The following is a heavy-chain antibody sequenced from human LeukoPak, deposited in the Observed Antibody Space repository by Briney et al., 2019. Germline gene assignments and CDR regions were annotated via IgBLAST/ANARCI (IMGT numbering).Heavy chain of an antibody. CDR3: ARWNYYDIIRAFDI. D-gene: IGHD3-22*01. V-gene: IGHV4-34*01. CDR1: GGSFSGYY. CDR2: INHSGST. J-gene: IGHJ3*02. Sequence: SETLSLTCAVYGGSFSGYYWSWIRQPPGKGLEWIGEINHSGSTNYNPSLKSRVTISVDTSKNQFSLKLSSVTAADTAVYYCARWNYYDIIRAFDIWGQGTMVTVSS.